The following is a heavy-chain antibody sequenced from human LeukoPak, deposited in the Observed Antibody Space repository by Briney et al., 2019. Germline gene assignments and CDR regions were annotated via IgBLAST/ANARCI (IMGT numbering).Heavy chain of an antibody. CDR3: ARGEDSGWHPYYYYYGMDV. CDR2: IKQDGSEK. J-gene: IGHJ6*02. D-gene: IGHD6-19*01. CDR1: GFTFSSYW. Sequence: GGSLRLSCAASGFTFSSYWMSWVRQAPGKGLEWVANIKQDGSEKYYVDSVKGRFTISRDNAKNSLYLQLNSLRAEDTAVFYCARGEDSGWHPYYYYYGMDVWGQGTTVTVSS. V-gene: IGHV3-7*01.